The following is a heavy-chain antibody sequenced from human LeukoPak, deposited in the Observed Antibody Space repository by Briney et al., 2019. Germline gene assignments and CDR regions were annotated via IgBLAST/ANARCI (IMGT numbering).Heavy chain of an antibody. CDR2: IIPIFGTA. V-gene: IGHV1-69*06. CDR3: ARGFNLAYFDY. D-gene: IGHD3-16*01. CDR1: GYTFTSYY. Sequence: GASVKVSCKASGYTFTSYYMHWVRQAPGQGLEWMGGIIPIFGTADYAQKFQGRVTITADKSTSTAYMELSSLRSEDTAVYYCARGFNLAYFDYWGQGTLVTVSS. J-gene: IGHJ4*02.